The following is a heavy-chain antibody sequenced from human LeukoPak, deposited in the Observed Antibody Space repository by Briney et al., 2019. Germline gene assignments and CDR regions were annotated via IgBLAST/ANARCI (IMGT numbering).Heavy chain of an antibody. J-gene: IGHJ4*02. D-gene: IGHD3-3*01. CDR1: GFTFSTYW. CDR2: IKHDGSEK. CDR3: AKPPTYYDFWSGYKFIDY. V-gene: IGHV3-7*01. Sequence: GGSLRLSCAASGFTFSTYWMTWVRQAPGKGLEWVANIKHDGSEKYYVDSVKGRFTISRDNARNSLYLQMDGLRAEDTAVYYCAKPPTYYDFWSGYKFIDYWGQGTLVTVSS.